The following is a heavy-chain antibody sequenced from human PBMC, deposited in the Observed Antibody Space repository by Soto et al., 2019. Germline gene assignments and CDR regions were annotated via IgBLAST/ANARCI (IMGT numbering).Heavy chain of an antibody. Sequence: SGPTLVNPTQTLTLTCTFSGFSLSTSGVGVGWIRQPPGEALEWLALIYWDDDKRYSPSLKSRLTITKDTSKNQVVLTMTNMDPVDTATYYCAHSYHGDSLYYYYGMDVWGQGTTVTVSS. CDR3: AHSYHGDSLYYYYGMDV. J-gene: IGHJ6*02. D-gene: IGHD4-17*01. V-gene: IGHV2-5*02. CDR2: IYWDDDK. CDR1: GFSLSTSGVG.